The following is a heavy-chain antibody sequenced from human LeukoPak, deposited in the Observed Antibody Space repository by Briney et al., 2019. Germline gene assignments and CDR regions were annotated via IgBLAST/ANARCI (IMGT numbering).Heavy chain of an antibody. J-gene: IGHJ4*02. Sequence: PGGSLRLSCAASGFTFSSYWIHWVRQAPGQGLEWIGEINHRGSTNYNPSLQSRVTMSVVTSKNQFSLKLSSVTAADTAVYYCARGPLSFDYWGQGTLVTVSS. CDR2: INHRGST. CDR1: GFTFSSYW. CDR3: ARGPLSFDY. V-gene: IGHV4-34*01.